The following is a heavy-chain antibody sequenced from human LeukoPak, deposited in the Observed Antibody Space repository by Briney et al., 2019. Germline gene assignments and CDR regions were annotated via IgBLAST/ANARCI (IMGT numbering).Heavy chain of an antibody. Sequence: ASVKVSCKASGGTFSSYAISWVRQAPGQGLEWMGGIIPIFGIANYAQKFQGRVTITADKSTSTAYMELNSLKTEDTAVYYCTRRVKSSGWPFDYWGQGTLVTVSS. V-gene: IGHV1-69*10. CDR1: GGTFSSYA. D-gene: IGHD6-19*01. CDR3: TRRVKSSGWPFDY. J-gene: IGHJ4*02. CDR2: IIPIFGIA.